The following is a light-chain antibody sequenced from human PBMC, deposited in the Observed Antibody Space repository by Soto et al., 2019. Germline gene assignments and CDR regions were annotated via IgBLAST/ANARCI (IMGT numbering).Light chain of an antibody. CDR2: EVN. J-gene: IGLJ1*01. Sequence: QSALTQPASLSGSPGQSITISCTGTSSDIGAYDYVSWFQQHPGKAPKLMISEVNNRPSGVSNRFSGSKSGNTAYLTISGLQVEDEAEYYCRSYTNINTRACVFGTGTKVTVL. CDR1: SSDIGAYDY. CDR3: RSYTNINTRACV. V-gene: IGLV2-14*01.